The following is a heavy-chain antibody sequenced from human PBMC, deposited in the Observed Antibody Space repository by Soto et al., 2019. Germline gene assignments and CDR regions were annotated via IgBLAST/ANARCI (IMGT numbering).Heavy chain of an antibody. CDR2: ISGSGDST. V-gene: IGHV3-23*01. Sequence: EVQLLESGGGLVQPGGSLRLSCAASGFTFSNKAMSWARQAPGKGLGWVSAISGSGDSTYYADSVKGRFTISRDNTKNTLYLQMNSLRAEDTAVYYCTKGAGSVYHWFDPWGQGTLVTVSS. CDR1: GFTFSNKA. CDR3: TKGAGSVYHWFDP. D-gene: IGHD6-19*01. J-gene: IGHJ5*02.